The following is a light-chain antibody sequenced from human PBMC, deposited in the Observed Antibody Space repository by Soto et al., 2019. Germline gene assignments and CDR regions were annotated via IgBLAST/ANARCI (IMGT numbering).Light chain of an antibody. CDR2: EVS. CDR1: SSDVGSYNR. J-gene: IGLJ1*01. Sequence: QSALTQPPSVYGSPGQLVTISCTGTSSDVGSYNRVSWYQQPPVTAPKLMIYEVSNLPSGVPDRFSGSKSGNTASLTISGLQAEDEADYYCSSYTSSSTYVFGTGTKFTVL. V-gene: IGLV2-18*02. CDR3: SSYTSSSTYV.